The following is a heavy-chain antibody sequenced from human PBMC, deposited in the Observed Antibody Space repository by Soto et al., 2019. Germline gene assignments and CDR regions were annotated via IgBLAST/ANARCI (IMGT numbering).Heavy chain of an antibody. Sequence: QVRLQEWGPGLVKPSQTLSLKCSVSGGSITTGGRYWSWIRQLPGKGMEWIGDIYYSGNTYYNASHKSRVTISVEAAKTQFTPKLSSVTATDTAVYYCAQALVCTGGDGCDIWGQGRLVTVSS. CDR2: IYYSGNT. J-gene: IGHJ3*02. V-gene: IGHV4-31*02. D-gene: IGHD2-8*02. CDR3: AQALVCTGGDGCDI. CDR1: GGSITTGGRY.